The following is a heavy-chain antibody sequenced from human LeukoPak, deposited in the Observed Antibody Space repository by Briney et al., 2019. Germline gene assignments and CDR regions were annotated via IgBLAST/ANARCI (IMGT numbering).Heavy chain of an antibody. Sequence: EASVKVSHKASAYTFTDYYIHWVRPAPGQGLEWMGWINPVTGGTHYAQSFQGRITMTGDTSITTAYMELSSLTFDDTAVYYCARDQGRSSCGGDCYSFQSWGQGALVTVAS. CDR3: ARDQGRSSCGGDCYSFQS. CDR1: AYTFTDYY. V-gene: IGHV1-2*02. D-gene: IGHD2-21*02. CDR2: INPVTGGT. J-gene: IGHJ4*02.